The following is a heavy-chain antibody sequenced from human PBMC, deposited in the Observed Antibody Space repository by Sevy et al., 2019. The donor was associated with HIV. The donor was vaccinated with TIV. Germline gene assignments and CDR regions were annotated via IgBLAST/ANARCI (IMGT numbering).Heavy chain of an antibody. CDR3: ARGSNGDYGGEYYFDY. D-gene: IGHD4-17*01. V-gene: IGHV4-59*12. Sequence: SETLSLTCTVSGGSIRSYYWSWIRQPPGKGVEWIGHIYYSGSTNYNPSLKSRVTISVQTSKHQFSLKLRSVTAADTAVYYCARGSNGDYGGEYYFDYWGQGTLVTVSS. CDR1: GGSIRSYY. CDR2: IYYSGST. J-gene: IGHJ4*02.